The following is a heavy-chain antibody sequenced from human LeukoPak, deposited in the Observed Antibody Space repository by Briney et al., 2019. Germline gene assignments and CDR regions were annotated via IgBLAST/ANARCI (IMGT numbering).Heavy chain of an antibody. CDR2: IYYSGGT. CDR3: ARHSDGGGSYRRSFDY. J-gene: IGHJ4*02. D-gene: IGHD1-26*01. V-gene: IGHV4-59*08. Sequence: SETLSLTCTFSGGSISSGYWSWLRQPPGKGLEWIGYIYYSGGTNYNPSLKSRVTISVDTSKNQFSLKLSSVTAADTAVYYCARHSDGGGSYRRSFDYWGQGTLVTVSS. CDR1: GGSISSGY.